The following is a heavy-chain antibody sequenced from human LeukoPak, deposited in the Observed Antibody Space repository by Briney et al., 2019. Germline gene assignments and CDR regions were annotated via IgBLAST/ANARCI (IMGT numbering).Heavy chain of an antibody. D-gene: IGHD3-3*01. CDR3: AKDHYWSIDY. V-gene: IGHV3-74*01. CDR1: GLTFSSHW. J-gene: IGHJ4*02. Sequence: GGSLRLSCAASGLTFSSHWMHWVRQAPGKGLVWVSRITNDGSSTTYADSVKGRFTISRDIAKNTLYLQMNSLRAEDTGVYYCAKDHYWSIDYWGRGTLVTVSS. CDR2: ITNDGSST.